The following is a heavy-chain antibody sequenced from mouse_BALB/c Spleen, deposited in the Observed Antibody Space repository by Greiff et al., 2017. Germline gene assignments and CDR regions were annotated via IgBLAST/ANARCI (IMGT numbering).Heavy chain of an antibody. CDR1: GYSFTSYW. CDR3: ARHYGSYFGY. CDR2: IDPSDSET. V-gene: IGHV1S127*01. Sequence: VQLQQSGPQLVRPGASVKISCKASGYSFTSYWMHWVKQRPGQGLEWIGMIDPSDSETRLNQKFKDKATLTVDKSSSTAYMQLSSPTSEDSAVYYCARHYGSYFGYWGQGTTLTVSS. D-gene: IGHD1-2*01. J-gene: IGHJ2*01.